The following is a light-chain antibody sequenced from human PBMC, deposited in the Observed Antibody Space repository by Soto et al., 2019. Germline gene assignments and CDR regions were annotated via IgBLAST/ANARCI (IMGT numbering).Light chain of an antibody. Sequence: SYELTQPPSVSVSPGQTASITCSGDKLGDKYAFWYRQRPGQSPVLVIYQDSKRPSGIPERFSGSNSGNTATLTISGTQAMDEADYYCQAWDSSTVVFGGGTKLTVL. CDR2: QDS. CDR3: QAWDSSTVV. V-gene: IGLV3-1*01. J-gene: IGLJ2*01. CDR1: KLGDKY.